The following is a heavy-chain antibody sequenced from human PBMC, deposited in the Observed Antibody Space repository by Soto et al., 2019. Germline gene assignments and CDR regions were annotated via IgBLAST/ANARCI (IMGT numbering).Heavy chain of an antibody. V-gene: IGHV3-48*02. CDR2: ITSSSSTI. CDR3: ARRAASGSAGLDV. J-gene: IGHJ6*02. CDR1: GFTFSSYS. Sequence: GGSLRLSCAASGFTFSSYSMNWVRHAPGKGLEWVSYITSSSSTIYYADSVKGRFTISRDNAKNSLYLQMSSLRDEDTAVYYCARRAASGSAGLDVWGQGTTVTVSS. D-gene: IGHD5-12*01.